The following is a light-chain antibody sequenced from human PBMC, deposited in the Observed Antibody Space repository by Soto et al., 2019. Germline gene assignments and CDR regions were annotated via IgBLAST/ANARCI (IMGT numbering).Light chain of an antibody. Sequence: QSALTQPPSVSADPGQEVTISCSGTSSNIGCNFVGWYSQGAGTAPKLLMYLSQKRPSDIPDRFSASKSGTSATLVITGLQAGDEAVYYCGTWDTTLGARVFSGGTKLTVL. V-gene: IGLV1-51*01. J-gene: IGLJ3*02. CDR3: GTWDTTLGARV. CDR2: LSQ. CDR1: SSNIGCNF.